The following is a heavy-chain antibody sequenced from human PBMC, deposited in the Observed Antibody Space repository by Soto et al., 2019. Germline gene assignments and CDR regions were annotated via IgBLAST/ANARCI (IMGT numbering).Heavy chain of an antibody. J-gene: IGHJ4*02. D-gene: IGHD6-13*01. CDR1: GGTTRNYF. Sequence: PSETLSLTCPVSGGTTRNYFWPWIRHPPGKGLEWFGYIHYSGTTSFFPSYNPSLRSRVTISEDTSKNQFSLTLLSATTADTAVYFCAAGEASSRNLAPYYLDFWGQGTLVTVS. CDR2: IHYSGTT. V-gene: IGHV4-59*01. CDR3: AAGEASSRNLAPYYLDF.